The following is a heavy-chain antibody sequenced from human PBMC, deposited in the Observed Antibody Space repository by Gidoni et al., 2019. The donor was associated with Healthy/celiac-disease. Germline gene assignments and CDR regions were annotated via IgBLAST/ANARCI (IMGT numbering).Heavy chain of an antibody. V-gene: IGHV3-74*01. Sequence: EVQLVESGGGLVQPGGSLRLSCAASGFTFSSYWMHWVRQAPGKGLVWVSRINSDGSSTSYADSVKGRFTISRDNAKNTLYLQMNSLRAEDTAVYYCAREGKWNYYDSSGRTPYYYYGMDVWGQGTTVTVSS. J-gene: IGHJ6*02. D-gene: IGHD3-22*01. CDR1: GFTFSSYW. CDR3: AREGKWNYYDSSGRTPYYYYGMDV. CDR2: INSDGSST.